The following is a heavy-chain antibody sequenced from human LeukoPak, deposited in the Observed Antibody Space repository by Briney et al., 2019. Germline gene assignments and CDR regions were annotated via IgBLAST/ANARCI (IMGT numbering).Heavy chain of an antibody. J-gene: IGHJ5*02. Sequence: SETLSLTCTVSGGSISSSSYYWGWIRQPPGKGLEWIGSIYYSGSTYYNPSLKSRVTISVDTSKNQFSLKLSSVTAADTAVYYCAREGPDYYDSSGYFLNWFDPWGQGTLVTVSS. V-gene: IGHV4-39*07. D-gene: IGHD3-22*01. CDR3: AREGPDYYDSSGYFLNWFDP. CDR1: GGSISSSSYY. CDR2: IYYSGST.